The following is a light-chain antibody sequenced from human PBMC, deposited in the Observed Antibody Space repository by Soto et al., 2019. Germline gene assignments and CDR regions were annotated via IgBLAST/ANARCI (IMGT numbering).Light chain of an antibody. CDR1: QTISSW. V-gene: IGKV1-5*03. Sequence: DLQMTQSPSTLSGSVGARVTITCRASQTISSWLAWYQQKPGKAPKLLIYKASTLKSGVPSRFSGSGSGTEFTITISSLQPDDCETYYCQHYNSYSEAFGQGTKVDIK. CDR2: KAS. J-gene: IGKJ1*01. CDR3: QHYNSYSEA.